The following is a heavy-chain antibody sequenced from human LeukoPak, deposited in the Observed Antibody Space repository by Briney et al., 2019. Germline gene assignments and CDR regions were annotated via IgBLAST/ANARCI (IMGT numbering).Heavy chain of an antibody. CDR2: IYTSGST. CDR1: GGSISSGGYY. CDR3: ARDQNTSPPYYFDY. J-gene: IGHJ4*02. D-gene: IGHD2-2*01. V-gene: IGHV4-61*02. Sequence: SQTLSLTCTVSGGSISSGGYYWSWIRQPAGKGLEWIGRIYTSGSTNYNPSLKSRVTMSVDTSKNQFSLKLSSVTAADTAVYYCARDQNTSPPYYFDYWGQGTLVTVSS.